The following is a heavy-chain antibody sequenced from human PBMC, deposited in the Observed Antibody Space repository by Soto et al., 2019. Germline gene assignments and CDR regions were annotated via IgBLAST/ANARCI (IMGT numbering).Heavy chain of an antibody. Sequence: QVQLVESGGGVVQPGRSLRLSCAASGFTFSSYAMHWVRQAPGKGLEWVAVISYDGSNKYYADSVKGRFTISRDNSKNTLYLQVNSLRAEDTAVYYCPVAGTSYWGQGTLVTVSS. J-gene: IGHJ4*02. V-gene: IGHV3-30-3*01. CDR3: PVAGTSY. D-gene: IGHD6-19*01. CDR1: GFTFSSYA. CDR2: ISYDGSNK.